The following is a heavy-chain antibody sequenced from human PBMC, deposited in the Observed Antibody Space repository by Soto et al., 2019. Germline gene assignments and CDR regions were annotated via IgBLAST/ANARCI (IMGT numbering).Heavy chain of an antibody. D-gene: IGHD4-4*01. CDR1: GFTFSSYG. V-gene: IGHV3-30*18. J-gene: IGHJ4*02. Sequence: GGSLRLSCAASGFTFSSYGMRWVRQAPGKGMEWVAVISYDGSNKYYADSVKGRFTISRDNSKNTLYLQMNSLRAEDTAVYYCAKGLSPHFYSNYFDYWGQGTLVTVSS. CDR3: AKGLSPHFYSNYFDY. CDR2: ISYDGSNK.